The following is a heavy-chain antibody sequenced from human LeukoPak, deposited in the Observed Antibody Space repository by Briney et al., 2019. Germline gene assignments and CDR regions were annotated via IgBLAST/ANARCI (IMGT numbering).Heavy chain of an antibody. CDR3: ARGTSLSHGGLVY. J-gene: IGHJ4*02. CDR1: GGSISSYY. Sequence: PSETLSLTCTVSGGSISSYYWSWIRQPPGKGLEWIGYIYYSGSTNYNPSLKSRVTISVDTSKNQFSLKLSSVTAADTAVYYCARGTSLSHGGLVYWGQGTLVTVSS. V-gene: IGHV4-59*01. D-gene: IGHD2-2*01. CDR2: IYYSGST.